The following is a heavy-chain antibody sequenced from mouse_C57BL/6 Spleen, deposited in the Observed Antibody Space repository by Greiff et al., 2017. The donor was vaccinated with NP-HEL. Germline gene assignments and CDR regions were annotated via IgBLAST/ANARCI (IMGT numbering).Heavy chain of an antibody. J-gene: IGHJ4*01. CDR2: INPYNGGT. V-gene: IGHV1-19*01. Sequence: EVQLQQSGPVLVKPGASVKMSCKASGYTFTDYYMNWVKQSHGKSLEWIGVINPYNGGTSYNQKFKGKATLTVDKSSSTAYMELNSLTSEDSAVYYCARFNWDVRRAMDYWGQGTSVTVSS. CDR3: ARFNWDVRRAMDY. D-gene: IGHD4-1*01. CDR1: GYTFTDYY.